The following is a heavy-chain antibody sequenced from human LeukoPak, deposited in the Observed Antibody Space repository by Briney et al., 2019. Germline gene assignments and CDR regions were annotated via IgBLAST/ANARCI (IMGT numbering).Heavy chain of an antibody. CDR1: GFSFSDYH. CDR3: ARVMDMIVVDDAFDI. D-gene: IGHD3-22*01. V-gene: IGHV3-21*04. J-gene: IGHJ3*02. Sequence: PGGSLRLSCVASGFSFSDYHMNWVRQAPGKGLEWVSSISTSSDYIYYADSVKGRFTISRDSSKNTLYLQMHSLRAEDTALYYCARVMDMIVVDDAFDIWGQGTMVTVSS. CDR2: ISTSSDYI.